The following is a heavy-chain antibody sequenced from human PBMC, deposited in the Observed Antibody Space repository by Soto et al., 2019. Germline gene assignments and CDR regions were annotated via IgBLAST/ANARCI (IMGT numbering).Heavy chain of an antibody. J-gene: IGHJ6*02. D-gene: IGHD5-18*01. Sequence: SETLSLTCAVYGGSFSGYYWSWIRQPPGKGLEWIGEINHSGSTNYNPSLKSRVTISVDTSKNQFSLNLRSVTAADSAVYYCARTDTAMVIRGMDVWGQGTTVTVSS. CDR1: GGSFSGYY. CDR3: ARTDTAMVIRGMDV. CDR2: INHSGST. V-gene: IGHV4-34*01.